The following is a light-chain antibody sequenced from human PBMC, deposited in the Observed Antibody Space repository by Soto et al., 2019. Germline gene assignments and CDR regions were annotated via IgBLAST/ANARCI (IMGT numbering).Light chain of an antibody. V-gene: IGKV1-5*03. CDR1: QSISSS. CDR2: KAS. Sequence: DIQMTQSPSTLSASVGDRVTITCRASQSISSSLAWCQLKPGKAPNLLIYKASSLKSGVPSRFSGSGSGTEFTLTISSLQPDDFATYYCQKYNSYSSRTFGQGTKVDIK. J-gene: IGKJ1*01. CDR3: QKYNSYSSRT.